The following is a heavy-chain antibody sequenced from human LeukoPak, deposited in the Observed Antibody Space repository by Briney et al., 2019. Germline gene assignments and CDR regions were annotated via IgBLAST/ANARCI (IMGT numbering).Heavy chain of an antibody. D-gene: IGHD3-10*01. CDR3: ARDSHSGFQ. J-gene: IGHJ4*02. Sequence: SETLSLTCTVSDGSFNFYFWHWIRQPPGKGLDWIGEIDNRGSTQYNPSLRSRVTISVDTSRIQFSLELTSVTAADTAVYFCARDSHSGFQWGQGTLVTVSS. CDR1: DGSFNFYF. CDR2: IDNRGST. V-gene: IGHV4-34*01.